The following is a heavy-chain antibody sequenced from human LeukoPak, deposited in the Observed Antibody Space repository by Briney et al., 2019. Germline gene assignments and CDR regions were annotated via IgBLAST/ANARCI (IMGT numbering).Heavy chain of an antibody. CDR3: ARPTTVTDYDACDI. Sequence: ASVKVSCKASGYTFTGYYMHRVRHAPGQGLEWMAWINLNSGGTNSAQKFQGRVTMTRDTSISTAYMELSSLRSDDTAVYYCARPTTVTDYDACDIWGQGTTVTVSS. V-gene: IGHV1-2*02. CDR2: INLNSGGT. D-gene: IGHD4-17*01. CDR1: GYTFTGYY. J-gene: IGHJ3*02.